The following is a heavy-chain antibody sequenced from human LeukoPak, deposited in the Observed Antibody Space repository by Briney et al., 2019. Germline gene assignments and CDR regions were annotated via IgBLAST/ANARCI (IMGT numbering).Heavy chain of an antibody. CDR1: GFTVSSNY. Sequence: TGGSLRLSCAASGFTVSSNYMSWVRLSPGKGLEWVSVIYSGDNAYYAASVKGRFTISRDNSKNTLYLQMNSLRADDTAMYYCARDSDGGYNHYFDYWGQGTLVTVSS. J-gene: IGHJ4*02. CDR3: ARDSDGGYNHYFDY. D-gene: IGHD5-24*01. CDR2: IYSGDNA. V-gene: IGHV3-53*01.